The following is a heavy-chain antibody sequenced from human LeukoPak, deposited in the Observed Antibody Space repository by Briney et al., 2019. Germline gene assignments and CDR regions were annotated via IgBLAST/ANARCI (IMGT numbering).Heavy chain of an antibody. D-gene: IGHD1-26*01. Sequence: GGSLRLSCAASGFTFSSYSMNWVRQAPGKGLEWVSSISSSSSYIYYADSVKGRFTISRDNANNSLYLQMNSLRAEDTAVYYCARLVSSGSYFDYWGEGPLVTVSS. CDR3: ARLVSSGSYFDY. J-gene: IGHJ4*02. CDR1: GFTFSSYS. V-gene: IGHV3-21*01. CDR2: ISSSSSYI.